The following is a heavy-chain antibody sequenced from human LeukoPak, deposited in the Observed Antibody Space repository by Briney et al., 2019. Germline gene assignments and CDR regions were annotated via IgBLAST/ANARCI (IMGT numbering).Heavy chain of an antibody. CDR1: GDSISSSDYY. CDR3: ARGSRRLADFHY. CDR2: ISYSGST. J-gene: IGHJ4*02. Sequence: SETLSLTCTVSGDSISSSDYYWGSIRQPPGKGLGWIGTISYSGSTYYNPSLQSRVTISVDTSKNQFSLELSSVTAADTAVYYCARGSRRLADFHYWGQGTLVTVSS. D-gene: IGHD1-26*01. V-gene: IGHV4-39*01.